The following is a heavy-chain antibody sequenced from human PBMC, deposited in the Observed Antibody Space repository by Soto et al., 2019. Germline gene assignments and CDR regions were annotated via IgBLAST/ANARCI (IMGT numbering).Heavy chain of an antibody. CDR1: GFTFSSYA. CDR2: ITGSGGST. J-gene: IGHJ6*02. D-gene: IGHD6-13*01. Sequence: DVQLLESGGGLVQPGGSLRLSCAASGFTFSSYAMNWVRQAPGKGLELVSAITGSGGSTYYADSVKGRFTIYRDNARNTLYLQMNSLRAEDTDVYYCAKDRAAAGSYGMDVWGQGTTVTVSS. CDR3: AKDRAAAGSYGMDV. V-gene: IGHV3-23*01.